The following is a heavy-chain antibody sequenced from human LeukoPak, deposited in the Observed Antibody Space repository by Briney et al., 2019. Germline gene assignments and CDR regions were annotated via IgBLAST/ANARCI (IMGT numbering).Heavy chain of an antibody. CDR2: IKHDGSEK. CDR3: ATDRGWRTSGYYLYYFEY. J-gene: IGHJ4*02. V-gene: IGHV3-7*01. Sequence: GGSLRLSCAASGFIFTNYFMSWVRQAPGKGREWVASIKHDGSEKYYVDSVRGRFTISRDNTMNSLYLQMSSLRAEDTAVYYCATDRGWRTSGYYLYYFEYWGQGTLVTYSS. CDR1: GFIFTNYF. D-gene: IGHD3-3*01.